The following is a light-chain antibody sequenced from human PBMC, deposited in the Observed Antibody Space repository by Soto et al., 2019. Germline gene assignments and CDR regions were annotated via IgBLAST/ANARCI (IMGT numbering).Light chain of an antibody. J-gene: IGKJ2*01. CDR3: QQRSNSFMYT. CDR1: QSVSSY. V-gene: IGKV3-11*01. CDR2: DAS. Sequence: EIVLTQSPATLSLSPGERATLSCRARQSVSSYLAWYQQKPGQAPRLLIYDASNRATGIPARFSGSGSGTDFTLTISSLEPEDFAVYYCQQRSNSFMYTFGQGTKLEIK.